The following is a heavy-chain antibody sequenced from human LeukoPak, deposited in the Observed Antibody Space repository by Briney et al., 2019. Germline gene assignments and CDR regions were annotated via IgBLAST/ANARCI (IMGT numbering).Heavy chain of an antibody. CDR3: AREDNGGATDDGFDV. CDR1: AFIFSGHW. Sequence: PGGSLRLSCEGSAFIFSGHWMNWVRQTPGKGLEWVASIKEDGSERQYVDSVKGRLSISRDNTKGSLFLQLNSLRAEDTAVYYCAREDNGGATDDGFDVWGHGTVVTVSS. D-gene: IGHD3-16*01. CDR2: IKEDGSER. J-gene: IGHJ3*01. V-gene: IGHV3-7*03.